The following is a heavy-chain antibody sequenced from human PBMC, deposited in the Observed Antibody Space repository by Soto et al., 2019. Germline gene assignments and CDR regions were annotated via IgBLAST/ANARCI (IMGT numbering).Heavy chain of an antibody. CDR2: MEPSTGTT. J-gene: IGHJ4*02. V-gene: IGHV1-8*01. D-gene: IGHD1-26*01. CDR1: GYSFTSLD. Sequence: SVKVSCKASGYSFTSLDINWVRQTAVQGLEWMGWMEPSTGTTGYAQKFQGRVTMTRDTSINKAYMELTTLTSDDTAFYYCARGVSAGVDYWGQGTLVTVSS. CDR3: ARGVSAGVDY.